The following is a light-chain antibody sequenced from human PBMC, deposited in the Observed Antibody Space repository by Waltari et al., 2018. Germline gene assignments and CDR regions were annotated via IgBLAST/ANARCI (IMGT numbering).Light chain of an antibody. CDR2: ECS. Sequence: IVMTQTPLSLPVSLGEPASISCRSSQSLLDSEDGTTSLEWYLQKPGQSPQLLIYECSNRASGVPDRFSGSGSDTDFTLKISRVEAEDLGIYYCMQALEFPLTFGGGTKVEIK. CDR1: QSLLDSEDGTTS. V-gene: IGKV2-40*01. J-gene: IGKJ4*01. CDR3: MQALEFPLT.